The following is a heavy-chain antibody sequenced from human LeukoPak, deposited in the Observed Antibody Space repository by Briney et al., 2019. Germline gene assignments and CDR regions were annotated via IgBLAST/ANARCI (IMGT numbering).Heavy chain of an antibody. CDR3: VRDSSGGSYYFDY. D-gene: IGHD1-26*01. CDR2: IKQDGSEK. Sequence: GGSLRLSCAASGFTFSTYWMTWVRQAPGKGLEWVANIKQDGSEKYYVDSVKGRFTVSRDNAKNSVFLQMNSLRAEDTAVYYCVRDSSGGSYYFDYWGQGILVTVS. J-gene: IGHJ4*02. CDR1: GFTFSTYW. V-gene: IGHV3-7*03.